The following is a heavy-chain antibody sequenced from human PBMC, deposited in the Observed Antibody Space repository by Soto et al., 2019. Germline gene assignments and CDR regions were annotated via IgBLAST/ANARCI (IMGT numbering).Heavy chain of an antibody. V-gene: IGHV1-3*01. CDR2: INAGNGNT. Sequence: QVQLVQSGAEVKKPGSSVKVSCKASGGTFSSYAISWVRQAPGQGLEWMGGINAGNGNTKYSQKFQGRVTITRDTSASTAYMELSSLRSEDTAVYYCARSTTAGQPIFDYWGQGTLVTVSS. J-gene: IGHJ4*02. CDR1: GGTFSSYA. CDR3: ARSTTAGQPIFDY. D-gene: IGHD6-13*01.